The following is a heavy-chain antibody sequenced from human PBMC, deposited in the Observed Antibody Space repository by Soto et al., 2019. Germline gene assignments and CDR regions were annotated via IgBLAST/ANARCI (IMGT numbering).Heavy chain of an antibody. D-gene: IGHD2-2*01. V-gene: IGHV1-46*03. J-gene: IGHJ5*02. CDR2: INPSGGST. CDR1: GYTFTSYY. Sequence: ASVKVSCKASGYTFTSYYMHWVRQAPGQGLEWMGIINPSGGSTSYAQKFQGRVTMTRDTSTSTVYMELSSLRSEDTAVYSCARAKAESYCSSTSCYLENWFDPWGQGTLVTVSS. CDR3: ARAKAESYCSSTSCYLENWFDP.